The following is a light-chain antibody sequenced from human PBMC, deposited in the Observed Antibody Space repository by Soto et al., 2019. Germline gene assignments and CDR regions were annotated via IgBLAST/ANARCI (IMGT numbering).Light chain of an antibody. CDR3: CSYAGSGTFHVV. V-gene: IGLV2-23*03. J-gene: IGLJ2*01. CDR1: SSDVGSYNL. Sequence: QSVLTQPASVSGSPGQSITISCTGTSSDVGSYNLVSWYQQHPGKAPKLMIYEGSKRPSGVSNRFSGSKSGNTASLTISGLQAEDEADYFCCSYAGSGTFHVVFGGGTKLTVL. CDR2: EGS.